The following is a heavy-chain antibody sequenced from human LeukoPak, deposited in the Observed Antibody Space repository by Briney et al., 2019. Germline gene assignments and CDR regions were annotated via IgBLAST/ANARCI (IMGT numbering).Heavy chain of an antibody. J-gene: IGHJ4*02. V-gene: IGHV3-23*01. D-gene: IGHD2-15*01. CDR2: ISGSGGST. Sequence: GGSLRLSCAASGFTFSSYAMSWVRQAPGKGLEWVSAISGSGGSTYYADSVKGRFTISRDNSKNTLYLKMNSLRAEDTAVYYCAKVGAAATGFPFDYWGQGTLVTVSS. CDR1: GFTFSSYA. CDR3: AKVGAAATGFPFDY.